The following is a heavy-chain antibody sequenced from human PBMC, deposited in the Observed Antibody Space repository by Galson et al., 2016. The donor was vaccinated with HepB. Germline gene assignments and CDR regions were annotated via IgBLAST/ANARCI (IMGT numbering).Heavy chain of an antibody. CDR3: VKGGAAYSKYFYYGMDV. Sequence: SLRLSCAASGFAFNSFWMHWVRQAPGKGLEFVAAISSNGGSTYYGDSVEGRFTISRDNSKNKLYLQMSSLRAEDTAVYYCVKGGAAYSKYFYYGMDVWGQGTTVTVS. CDR2: ISSNGGST. D-gene: IGHD4-11*01. CDR1: GFAFNSFW. J-gene: IGHJ6*02. V-gene: IGHV3-64D*09.